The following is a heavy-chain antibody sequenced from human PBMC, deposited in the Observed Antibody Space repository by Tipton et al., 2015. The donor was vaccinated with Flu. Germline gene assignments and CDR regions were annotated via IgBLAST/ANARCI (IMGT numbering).Heavy chain of an antibody. CDR3: ARHLMVYAIPEYYFDQ. D-gene: IGHD2-8*01. J-gene: IGHJ4*02. V-gene: IGHV4-38-2*01. Sequence: TLSLTCSVSGDSIASDYYWGWIRQPPGKGLEWIGNIYHTGTTYYNPSLRSRVTILLDRSKNQFSLKLSFVTAADTAVYYCARHLMVYAIPEYYFDQWGQGTLVTVSS. CDR1: GDSIASDYY. CDR2: IYHTGTT.